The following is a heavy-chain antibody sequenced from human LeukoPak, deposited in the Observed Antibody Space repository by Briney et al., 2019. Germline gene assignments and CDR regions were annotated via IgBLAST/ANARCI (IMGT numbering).Heavy chain of an antibody. D-gene: IGHD7-27*01. V-gene: IGHV3-33*01. J-gene: IGHJ4*02. Sequence: TGRSLRLSCAASGFTFSSYGMHWVRQAPGKGLEWVAVIWYDGSNKYYADSVKGRFTISRDNSKNTLYLQMDSLRAEDTAVCYCARDAGTWGYGYYFDHWGQGTLVTVSS. CDR2: IWYDGSNK. CDR1: GFTFSSYG. CDR3: ARDAGTWGYGYYFDH.